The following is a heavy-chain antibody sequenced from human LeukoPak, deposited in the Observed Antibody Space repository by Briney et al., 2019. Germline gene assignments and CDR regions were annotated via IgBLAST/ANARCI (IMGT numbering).Heavy chain of an antibody. V-gene: IGHV3-7*01. CDR3: AELGITMIGGV. J-gene: IGHJ6*04. CDR1: GFTFSSYW. CDR2: IKQDGSEK. Sequence: GGPLRLSCAASGFTFSSYWMSWVRQAPGKGLEWVANIKQDGSEKYYVDSVKGRFTISRDNAKNSLYLQMSSLRAEDTAVYCCAELGITMIGGVWGKGTTVTISS. D-gene: IGHD3-10*02.